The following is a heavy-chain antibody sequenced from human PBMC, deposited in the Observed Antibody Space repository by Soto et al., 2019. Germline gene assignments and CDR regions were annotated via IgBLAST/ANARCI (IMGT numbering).Heavy chain of an antibody. CDR1: GFTFSSYG. D-gene: IGHD6-19*01. Sequence: GGSLRLSCAASGFTFSSYGMHWVRQAPGKGLEWVAVISYDGSNKYYADSVKGRFTISRDNSKNTLYLQMNSLRAEDTAVYYCAKDRAGYYFDYWGQGTLGTVSS. CDR3: AKDRAGYYFDY. CDR2: ISYDGSNK. J-gene: IGHJ4*02. V-gene: IGHV3-30*18.